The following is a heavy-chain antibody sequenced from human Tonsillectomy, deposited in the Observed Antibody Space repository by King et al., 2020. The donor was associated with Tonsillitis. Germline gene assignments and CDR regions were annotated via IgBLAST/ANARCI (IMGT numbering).Heavy chain of an antibody. V-gene: IGHV3-7*01. CDR2: IRHDGTQK. CDR1: GFTFSDYW. J-gene: IGHJ4*02. CDR3: VGRGSRSY. D-gene: IGHD3-10*01. Sequence: VQLVESGGALVQPGGSLRLSCAASGFTFSDYWMSWIRQAPGKGLEWVANIRHDGTQKGYVDSVKGRFTISRDSASKSLYLQMNSLRAADTAVYYCVGRGSRSYWGQGILVPVSS.